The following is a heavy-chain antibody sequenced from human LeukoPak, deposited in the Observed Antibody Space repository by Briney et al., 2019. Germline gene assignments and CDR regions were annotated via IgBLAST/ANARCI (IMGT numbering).Heavy chain of an antibody. CDR2: IYYSGST. V-gene: IGHV4-39*07. CDR3: ARDPLRWFGDPSGI. Sequence: SSETLSLTRTVSGGSISSSSYYWGWIRQPPGKGLEWIGSIYYSGSTYYNPSLKSRVTISVDTSKNQFSLKLSSVTAADTAVYYCARDPLRWFGDPSGIWGQGTMVTVSS. CDR1: GGSISSSSYY. D-gene: IGHD3-10*01. J-gene: IGHJ3*02.